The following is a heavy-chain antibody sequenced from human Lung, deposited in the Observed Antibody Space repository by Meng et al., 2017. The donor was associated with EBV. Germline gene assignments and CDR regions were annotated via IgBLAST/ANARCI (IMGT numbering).Heavy chain of an antibody. CDR2: MSYSGDT. D-gene: IGHD3-22*01. J-gene: IGHJ4*02. CDR1: GGSISGNNYF. Sequence: QGQLPESGPGPAKPSEPLSHQCTVSGGSISGNNYFWGWLRQPPGKGLEWIGGMSYSGDTFYNPSLKSRVTISVEPSKNQFSLNLTSVTAADTAIYYCARPYDSTGYFSRWGQGALVTVSS. V-gene: IGHV4-39*07. CDR3: ARPYDSTGYFSR.